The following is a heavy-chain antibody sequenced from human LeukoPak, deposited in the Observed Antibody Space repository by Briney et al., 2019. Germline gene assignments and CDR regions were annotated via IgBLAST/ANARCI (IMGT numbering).Heavy chain of an antibody. CDR1: GGTFSSYA. CDR2: ISAYNGNT. CDR3: ASGRAVWDFDY. D-gene: IGHD1-26*01. J-gene: IGHJ4*02. Sequence: ASVKVSCKASGGTFSSYAISWVRQAPGQGLEWMGWISAYNGNTNYAQKLQGRVTMTTDTSTSTAYMELRSLRSDDTAVYYCASGRAVWDFDYWGQGTLVTVSS. V-gene: IGHV1-18*01.